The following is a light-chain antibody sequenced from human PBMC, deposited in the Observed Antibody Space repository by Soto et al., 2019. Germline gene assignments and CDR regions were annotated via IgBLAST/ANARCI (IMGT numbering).Light chain of an antibody. Sequence: DIQMTQSPSSLSASVGDRVTITCRASQSISSYLNWYQQKPGKAPKLLIYAASSLQSGVPSRFSGCGSGTDFTLTISSLQPEDFATYYCQRSFRTPLTFGGGTKVEIK. CDR1: QSISSY. CDR2: AAS. V-gene: IGKV1-39*01. J-gene: IGKJ4*01. CDR3: QRSFRTPLT.